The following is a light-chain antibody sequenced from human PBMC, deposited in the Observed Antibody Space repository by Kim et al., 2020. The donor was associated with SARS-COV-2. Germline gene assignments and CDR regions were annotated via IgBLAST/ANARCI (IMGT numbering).Light chain of an antibody. Sequence: EIVLTQSPGTLSLSPGERATLSCRASQSVSSSYLGWYQQKPGQAPRLLIYGASSRATGIPDRFSGSGSGTDFTLTISRLEPEDFAVYYCQQYGSSPLTFGRGTKVDIK. CDR1: QSVSSSY. CDR3: QQYGSSPLT. V-gene: IGKV3-20*01. J-gene: IGKJ1*01. CDR2: GAS.